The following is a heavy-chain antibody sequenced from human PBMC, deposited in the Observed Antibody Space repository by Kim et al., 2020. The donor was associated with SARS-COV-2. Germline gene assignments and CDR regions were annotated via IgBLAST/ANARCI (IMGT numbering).Heavy chain of an antibody. D-gene: IGHD6-13*01. Sequence: TNYNPSLKSRVTISVDTSKNQFSLKLSSVTAADTAVYYCARESSSWDHDYWGQGTLVTVSS. V-gene: IGHV4-34*01. CDR3: ARESSSWDHDY. J-gene: IGHJ4*02. CDR2: T.